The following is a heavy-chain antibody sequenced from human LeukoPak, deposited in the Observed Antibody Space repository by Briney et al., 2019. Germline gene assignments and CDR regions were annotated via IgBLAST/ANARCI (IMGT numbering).Heavy chain of an antibody. V-gene: IGHV3-21*01. J-gene: IGHJ4*02. CDR3: ARASGDIVETATMGSY. CDR2: ISSSSSSI. D-gene: IGHD5-18*01. Sequence: GGSLRLSCAASGFTFSSYSMNWVRQAPGKGLEWVSSISSSSSSIYYADSVKGRFTISRDNAKNSMYLQMNSLRAEDTAVYYCARASGDIVETATMGSYWGQGTLVTVSS. CDR1: GFTFSSYS.